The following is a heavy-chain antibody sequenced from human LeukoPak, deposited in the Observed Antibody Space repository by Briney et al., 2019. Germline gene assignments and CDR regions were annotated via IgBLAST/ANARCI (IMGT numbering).Heavy chain of an antibody. CDR3: AAETYSDDCCWFDP. CDR2: INLGSGDT. CDR1: AITFSIST. D-gene: IGHD5-18*01. V-gene: IGHV1-58*01. J-gene: IGHJ5*02. Sequence: SVKVSCKTSAITFSISTLQWVRQARGQPLEWLGLINLGSGDTKYSHRVQERLVISRDMSTNTAYMELSSLRSEDTAVYYCAAETYSDDCCWFDPWGQGTLVTVSS.